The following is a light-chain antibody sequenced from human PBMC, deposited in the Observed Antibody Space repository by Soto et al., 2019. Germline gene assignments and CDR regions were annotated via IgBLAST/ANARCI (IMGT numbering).Light chain of an antibody. Sequence: QSAPTQPASVSGSPGQSVTISCTGTTSDIGKTYNYVSWYQHHPGKASKLIISDVNNRPSGVSDRFSGSKSGNTASLTISGLAAEYAADYYWSGYSAASTPVRFGGGGKLTVL. V-gene: IGLV2-14*03. CDR3: SGYSAASTPVR. CDR1: TSDIGKTYNY. CDR2: DVN. J-gene: IGLJ2*01.